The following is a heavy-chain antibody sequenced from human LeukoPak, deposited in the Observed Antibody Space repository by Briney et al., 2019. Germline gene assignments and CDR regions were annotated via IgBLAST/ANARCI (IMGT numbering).Heavy chain of an antibody. Sequence: PSETLSLTCTVSGGSISSSSYYWGWIRQPPGNGLEWIGEINHSGSTNYNPSLKSRVTISVDTSKNQFSLKLSSVTAADTAVYYCARGGIARRYYYYYMDVWGKGTTVTVSS. D-gene: IGHD6-13*01. CDR3: ARGGIARRYYYYYMDV. CDR1: GGSISSSSYY. J-gene: IGHJ6*03. V-gene: IGHV4-39*07. CDR2: INHSGST.